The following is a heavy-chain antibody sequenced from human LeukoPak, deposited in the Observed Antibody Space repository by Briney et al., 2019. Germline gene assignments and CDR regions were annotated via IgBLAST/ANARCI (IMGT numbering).Heavy chain of an antibody. CDR3: ARAVDTAMRGEYYFDY. V-gene: IGHV4-61*08. Sequence: SETLSLTCTVSGGSISSGGYYWSWIRQHPGKGLEWIGYIYYSGSTNYNPSLKSRVTISVDTSKNQFSLKLSSVTAADTAVYYCARAVDTAMRGEYYFDYWGQGTLVTVSS. CDR2: IYYSGST. J-gene: IGHJ4*02. D-gene: IGHD5-18*01. CDR1: GGSISSGGYY.